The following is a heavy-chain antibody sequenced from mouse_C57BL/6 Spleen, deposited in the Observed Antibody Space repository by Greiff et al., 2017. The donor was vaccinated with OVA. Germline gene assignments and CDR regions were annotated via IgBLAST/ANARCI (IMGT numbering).Heavy chain of an antibody. D-gene: IGHD2-3*01. V-gene: IGHV1-81*01. J-gene: IGHJ4*01. CDR1: GYTFTSYG. Sequence: QVQLQQSGAELARPGASVKLSCKASGYTFTSYGISWVKQRTGQGLEWIGEIYPRSGNTYYNEKFKGKATLTADKSSSTAYMELRSLTSEDSAVYVCAREMGRDGYYYARDYWGQGTSVTVSS. CDR3: AREMGRDGYYYARDY. CDR2: IYPRSGNT.